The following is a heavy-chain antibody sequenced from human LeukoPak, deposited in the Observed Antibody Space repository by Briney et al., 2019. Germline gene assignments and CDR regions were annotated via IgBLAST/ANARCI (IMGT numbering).Heavy chain of an antibody. Sequence: PGGSLRLSCAASGFTFSSYAMSWVRQAPGKGLEWVSAISGSGGSTYYADSVKGRFTISRDNSKNTLYLQMNSLRADDTAVYYCVKTYCSITRCSPGFDSWGQGTLVTVSS. V-gene: IGHV3-23*01. CDR3: VKTYCSITRCSPGFDS. CDR2: ISGSGGST. J-gene: IGHJ4*02. D-gene: IGHD3-10*01. CDR1: GFTFSSYA.